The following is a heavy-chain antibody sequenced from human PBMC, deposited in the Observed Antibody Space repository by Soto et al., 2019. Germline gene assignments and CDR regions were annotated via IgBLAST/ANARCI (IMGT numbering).Heavy chain of an antibody. CDR2: IIPILGIA. CDR1: GGTFSSYT. J-gene: IGHJ6*03. CDR3: ATQLVDYYYYYMDV. V-gene: IGHV1-69*02. Sequence: ASVKVSCKASGGTFSSYTISWVRQSPGQGLEWMGRIIPILGIANYAQKFQGRVTITADKSTSTAYMELSSLRSEDTAVYYCATQLVDYYYYYMDVWGKGTTVTVSS. D-gene: IGHD6-13*01.